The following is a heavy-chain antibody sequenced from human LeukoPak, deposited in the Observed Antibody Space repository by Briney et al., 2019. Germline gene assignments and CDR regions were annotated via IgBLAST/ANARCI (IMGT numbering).Heavy chain of an antibody. CDR1: GYTFTSYA. V-gene: IGHV7-4-1*02. D-gene: IGHD4-17*01. CDR2: INTNTGNP. CDR3: ARDFLPTVTTWRYFDY. J-gene: IGHJ4*02. Sequence: ASVKVSCKASGYTFTSYAMNWVRQAPGQGLEWMGWINTNTGNPTYAQGFTGRFVFSLDTSVSTAYLQISSLKAEDTAVYYCARDFLPTVTTWRYFDYWGQGTLVTVSS.